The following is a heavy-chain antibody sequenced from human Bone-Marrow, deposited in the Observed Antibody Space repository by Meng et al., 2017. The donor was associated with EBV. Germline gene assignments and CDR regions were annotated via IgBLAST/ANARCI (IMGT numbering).Heavy chain of an antibody. Sequence: VQLQESGPGLWKPSGTLPLTCAVSGGSISSNNWWSWVRQPPGKGLECIGEIYHSGSTNYNPSLKSRVTISVDKSKNQFSLKLSSVTAADTAVYYCAKGGGYYYDSSGFHYDYWGQGTLVTVSS. CDR2: IYHSGST. CDR1: GGSISSNNW. D-gene: IGHD3-22*01. V-gene: IGHV4-4*02. J-gene: IGHJ4*02. CDR3: AKGGGYYYDSSGFHYDY.